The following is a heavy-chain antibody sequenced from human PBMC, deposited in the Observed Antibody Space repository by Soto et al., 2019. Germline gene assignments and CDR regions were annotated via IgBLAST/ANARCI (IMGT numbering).Heavy chain of an antibody. CDR2: VSGRGGST. D-gene: IGHD4-17*01. CDR1: GFTFNHYA. V-gene: IGHV3-23*01. Sequence: GGSLRLSCTASGFTFNHYAMSWVRQAPGKGLEWVSAVSGRGGSTKYADSVKGRFIISRDNSNSTLYLQMDGLRGEDTAVYYCAKDSTVTTSLYFYYYGFDVWGQGTTVTVSS. J-gene: IGHJ6*01. CDR3: AKDSTVTTSLYFYYYGFDV.